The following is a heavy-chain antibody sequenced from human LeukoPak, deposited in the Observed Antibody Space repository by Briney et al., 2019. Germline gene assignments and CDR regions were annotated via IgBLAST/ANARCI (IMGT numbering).Heavy chain of an antibody. CDR3: ARVPNWNYSPREVLAYLNQDY. CDR2: IIPIFGTA. Sequence: GASVKDSCKASGGTFSSYAISWVRQAPGQGLEWMGGIIPIFGTANYAQKFQGRVTITADESTSTAYMELSSLRSEDTAVYYCARVPNWNYSPREVLAYLNQDYWGQGTLVTVSS. J-gene: IGHJ4*02. CDR1: GGTFSSYA. D-gene: IGHD1-7*01. V-gene: IGHV1-69*13.